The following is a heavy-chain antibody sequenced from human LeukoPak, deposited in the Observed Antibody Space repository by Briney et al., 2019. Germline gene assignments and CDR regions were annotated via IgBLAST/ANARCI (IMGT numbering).Heavy chain of an antibody. V-gene: IGHV3-74*01. D-gene: IGHD3-16*01. Sequence: GGSLRLSCAASGFTFSNYWMHWVRQAPGKGLVWVSRINSDGSTTNCAGSVKGRFTISRDNAKDTLYLQMNSLRAEDTAVYYCARSYYDSKLPDYWGQGTLVTVSS. J-gene: IGHJ4*02. CDR1: GFTFSNYW. CDR2: INSDGSTT. CDR3: ARSYYDSKLPDY.